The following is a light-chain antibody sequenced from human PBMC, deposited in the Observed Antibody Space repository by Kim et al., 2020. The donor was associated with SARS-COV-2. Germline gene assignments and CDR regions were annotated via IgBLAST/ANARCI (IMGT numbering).Light chain of an antibody. Sequence: QSVLTQPPSVSAAPGQKITISCSGSSSNIGNNYVSWYQHHPGTAPKLLIYDNNERPSWIPDRFSGSKSGTSATLGITGLQTGDEADYYCGTWDTSLSAGVFGGGTQLTVL. CDR3: GTWDTSLSAGV. CDR2: DNN. J-gene: IGLJ3*02. CDR1: SSNIGNNY. V-gene: IGLV1-51*01.